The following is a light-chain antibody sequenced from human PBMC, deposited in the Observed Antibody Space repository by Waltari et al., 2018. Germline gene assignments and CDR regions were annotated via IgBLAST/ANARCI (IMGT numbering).Light chain of an antibody. CDR3: QQFGTSIYT. V-gene: IGKV3-20*01. Sequence: EIVLTQSPGTLSLSPGVRATLSCTASQSVSSSYLAWYQQNPGQPPRLLIYGASSRATGIPDRFSGSGSGTDFTLTISRLEPEDFAVYYCQQFGTSIYTFGQGTRLEIK. CDR2: GAS. J-gene: IGKJ2*01. CDR1: QSVSSSY.